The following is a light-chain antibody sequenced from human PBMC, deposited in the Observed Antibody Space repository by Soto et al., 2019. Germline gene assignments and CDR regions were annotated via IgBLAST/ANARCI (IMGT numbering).Light chain of an antibody. V-gene: IGKV3D-20*02. CDR1: QSVSNNY. CDR2: GAS. CDR3: QQRSDRVT. Sequence: EIVLTQSPGTLSLSPGEISTLSCRASQSVSNNYLARYQQNPGQAPRLLIYGASNRATGIPDRFSGSGSGTDFTITISSIEPEDFAVYYCQQRSDRVTFGGGTKVDIK. J-gene: IGKJ4*01.